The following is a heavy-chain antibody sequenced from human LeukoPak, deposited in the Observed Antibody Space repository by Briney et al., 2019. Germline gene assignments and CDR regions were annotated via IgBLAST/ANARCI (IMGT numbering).Heavy chain of an antibody. Sequence: PGGSLRLSCAASGFTFSSYGMHWVRQAPGKGLEWVAVISYDGSNKYYADSVKGRFTISRDNSKNTLYLQMNSLRAEDTAVYYCAKWGQGVRGYYMDVWGKGTTVTVSS. J-gene: IGHJ6*03. CDR1: GFTFSSYG. V-gene: IGHV3-30*19. CDR2: ISYDGSNK. CDR3: AKWGQGVRGYYMDV. D-gene: IGHD1-26*01.